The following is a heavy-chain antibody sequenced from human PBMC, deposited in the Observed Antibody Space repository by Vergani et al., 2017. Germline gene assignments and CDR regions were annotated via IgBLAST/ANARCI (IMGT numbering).Heavy chain of an antibody. CDR2: ISGSGGST. Sequence: EVQLLESGGGLVQPGGSLRLSCAASGFTFSSYAMSWVRQAPGKGLEWVSAISGSGGSTYYADSVKGRFTISRDNSKNTLYLQMNSLRAEDTAVYYCANLLSKYSTYYYXMDVWGKGTTVTVSS. CDR3: ANLLSKYSTYYYXMDV. J-gene: IGHJ6*03. V-gene: IGHV3-23*01. CDR1: GFTFSSYA. D-gene: IGHD6-6*01.